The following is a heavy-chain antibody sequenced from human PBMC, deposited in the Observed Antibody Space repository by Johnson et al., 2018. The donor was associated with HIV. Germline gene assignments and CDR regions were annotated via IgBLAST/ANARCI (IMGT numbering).Heavy chain of an antibody. Sequence: QMMLVESGGGVMQPGKSLRLSCEASGFTFRSYAMHWVRQAPGKGLEWVAVITYDGRNKYYTDSVKGRFIISRDNAKNSLYLQMNSLRAEDTALYYCAKDRNYGSGSYPDAFDIWGQGTMVTVSS. D-gene: IGHD3-10*01. CDR1: GFTFRSYA. V-gene: IGHV3-30*04. CDR2: ITYDGRNK. J-gene: IGHJ3*02. CDR3: AKDRNYGSGSYPDAFDI.